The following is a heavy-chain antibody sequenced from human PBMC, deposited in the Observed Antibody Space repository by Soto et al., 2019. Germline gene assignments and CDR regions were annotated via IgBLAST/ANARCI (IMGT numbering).Heavy chain of an antibody. CDR1: GFTFSSYG. D-gene: IGHD4-17*01. CDR2: IWYDGSNK. J-gene: IGHJ6*02. Sequence: QVQLVESGGGVVQPGRSLRLSCAASGFTFSSYGMHWVRQAPGKGLEWVAVIWYDGSNKYYADSVKGRFTISRDNSKNTLYLQMNSLRAEDTAVYYWASCAVTTRGYYYYYGMDVWGQGTTVTVSS. V-gene: IGHV3-33*01. CDR3: ASCAVTTRGYYYYYGMDV.